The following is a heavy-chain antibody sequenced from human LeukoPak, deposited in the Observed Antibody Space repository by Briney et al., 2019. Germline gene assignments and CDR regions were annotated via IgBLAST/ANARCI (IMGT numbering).Heavy chain of an antibody. CDR1: GFSFTDYY. J-gene: IGHJ4*02. CDR2: ITSSGATT. V-gene: IGHV3-11*01. D-gene: IGHD4/OR15-4a*01. CDR3: ARDPDYGDPY. Sequence: GGSLRLSCSASGFSFTDYYMSWFRLSPDKGLEWIAYITSSGATTEYADSVKGRFTISRVNDKNSLYLQMNSLRPADTAVYYCARDPDYGDPYWGQETLVTVSS.